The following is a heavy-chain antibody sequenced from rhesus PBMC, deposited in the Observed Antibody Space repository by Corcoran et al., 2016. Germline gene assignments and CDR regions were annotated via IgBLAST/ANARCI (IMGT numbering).Heavy chain of an antibody. CDR3: ARHEPLGDEYFEF. CDR2: IYGGHGST. D-gene: IGHD2-2*01. V-gene: IGHV4-143*01. Sequence: QVQLQESGPGVVKPSETLSLTCAVSGGSISGYYLWSWIRQPPGKGLEWIGYIYGGHGSTSYNPSLNSRVIISIDTSKNQFSLKLSSVTAADTAVYYCARHEPLGDEYFEFWGQGALVTVSS. J-gene: IGHJ1*01. CDR1: GGSISGYYL.